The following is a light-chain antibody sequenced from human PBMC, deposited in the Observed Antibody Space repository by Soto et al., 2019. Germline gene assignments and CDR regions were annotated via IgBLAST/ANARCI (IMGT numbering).Light chain of an antibody. CDR1: SSDVGGYNY. V-gene: IGLV2-11*01. CDR3: FSYSGIYTYV. Sequence: QSVLTQPRSVSGSPGQSVTISCNGTSSDVGGYNYVSWYQQQPGKAPKLMMYAVSKRPSGVPDRFSGSKSGNTASLTISGLQAEDEADYYLFSYSGIYTYVFGTGTKVTVL. CDR2: AVS. J-gene: IGLJ1*01.